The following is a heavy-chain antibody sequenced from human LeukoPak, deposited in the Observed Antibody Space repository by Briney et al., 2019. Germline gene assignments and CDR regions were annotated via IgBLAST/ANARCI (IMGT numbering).Heavy chain of an antibody. V-gene: IGHV5-51*01. Sequence: GESLKISCKGSGYSSTSSWIGWVRQMPGKGLDWMGIIYLGDSETRYSPSFQGQVTISADKSINTAYLQWSSLKASDTAMYYCALPSSLRYWGQGTLVTVSS. J-gene: IGHJ4*02. CDR1: GYSSTSSW. CDR3: ALPSSLRY. CDR2: IYLGDSET.